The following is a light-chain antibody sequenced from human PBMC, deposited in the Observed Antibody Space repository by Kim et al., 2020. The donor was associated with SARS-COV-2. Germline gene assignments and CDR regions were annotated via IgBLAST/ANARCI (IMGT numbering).Light chain of an antibody. J-gene: IGKJ1*01. V-gene: IGKV3-15*01. CDR2: GAS. CDR1: QSVSRY. Sequence: PRETATHPCRASQSVSRYVAWYQQEPGKAPRLLIYGASTRAAGIPARFSGSVSGTEFTLTVSNLQSEALAVYHCQQDDDWPPWTFGQGTKVDI. CDR3: QQDDDWPPWT.